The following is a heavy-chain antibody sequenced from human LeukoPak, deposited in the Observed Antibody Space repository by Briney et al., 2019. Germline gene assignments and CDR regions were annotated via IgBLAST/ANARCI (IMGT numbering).Heavy chain of an antibody. V-gene: IGHV1-18*01. CDR3: ARDPPPYYCDTEGYYFDY. Sequence: ASVKVSCKASGYTVTSYGTSWVRQAAGQGLGWMGWISAYYGNTNYEKKLQGRVTMTTDPSTSTDYMELRSLRSDDTAVYYCARDPPPYYCDTEGYYFDYWGQGTLVTVSS. J-gene: IGHJ4*02. D-gene: IGHD3-22*01. CDR1: GYTVTSYG. CDR2: ISAYYGNT.